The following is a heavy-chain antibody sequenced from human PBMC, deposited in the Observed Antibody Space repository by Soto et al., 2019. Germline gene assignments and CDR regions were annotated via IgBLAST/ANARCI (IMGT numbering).Heavy chain of an antibody. Sequence: GASVKVSCKASGYTFPGYYMHWVRQAPGQGLEWMGWINPNSGGTNYAQKVQGWVTMTRETSISTAYMDLSRLRSDDTAVYYCARDRYCSGGSCYSPGYYCDYWGQGTLVTVSS. CDR1: GYTFPGYY. CDR3: ARDRYCSGGSCYSPGYYCDY. D-gene: IGHD2-15*01. J-gene: IGHJ4*02. CDR2: INPNSGGT. V-gene: IGHV1-2*04.